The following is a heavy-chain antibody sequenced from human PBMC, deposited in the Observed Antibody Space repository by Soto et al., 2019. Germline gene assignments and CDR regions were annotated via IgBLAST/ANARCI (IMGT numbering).Heavy chain of an antibody. CDR1: VLTFSNYA. Sequence: PGGSLRLSCATSVLTFSNYAMSWVRQAPGGGLEWVSSMSGSSSTTYYADSVRGRFTISRDRSKNTLYLQMSSLRAEDTALYYCAKNQGRELTRVIDFWGQGTLVTVSS. V-gene: IGHV3-23*01. D-gene: IGHD1-7*01. CDR2: MSGSSSTT. CDR3: AKNQGRELTRVIDF. J-gene: IGHJ4*02.